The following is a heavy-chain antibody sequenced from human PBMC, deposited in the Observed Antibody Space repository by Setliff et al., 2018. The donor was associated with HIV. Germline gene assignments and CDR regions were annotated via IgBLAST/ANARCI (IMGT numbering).Heavy chain of an antibody. D-gene: IGHD1-26*01. Sequence: PSETLSLTCAVYGGSFSGYYWSWIRQPPGKGLEWIGEINHSGSTNYNMSLWSRVTISLDASRNQFSLELISVTAADSATYYCASMGAQGTHFDYWGQGTLVTVSS. CDR1: GGSFSGYY. CDR2: INHSGST. CDR3: ASMGAQGTHFDY. V-gene: IGHV4-34*01. J-gene: IGHJ4*02.